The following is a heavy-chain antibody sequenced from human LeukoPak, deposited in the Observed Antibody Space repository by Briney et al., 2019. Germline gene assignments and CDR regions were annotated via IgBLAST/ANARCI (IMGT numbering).Heavy chain of an antibody. V-gene: IGHV3-66*01. CDR3: ARESPPAIVVVPAAIYY. J-gene: IGHJ4*02. D-gene: IGHD2-2*01. CDR2: IYSGGNT. CDR1: GFTFSSYA. Sequence: GGSLRLSCAASGFTFSSYAMSRVRQAPGKGLEWVSVIYSGGNTHYADSVKGRFTISRDKSKNTLYLQMNSLRAEDTAVYYCARESPPAIVVVPAAIYYWGQGTLVTVSS.